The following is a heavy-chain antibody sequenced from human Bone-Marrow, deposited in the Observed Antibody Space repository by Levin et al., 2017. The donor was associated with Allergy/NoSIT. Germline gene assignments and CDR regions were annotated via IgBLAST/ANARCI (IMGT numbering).Heavy chain of an antibody. Sequence: PGGSLRLSCAASGFTFGTYSMHWVRQAPGKGLEWVALMSSDGSNKYYADSVKGRFTISRDNSKSTVFLQMSSLRDEDTAVYYCAGGENSGAVLVEYWGQGTLATVSS. J-gene: IGHJ4*02. V-gene: IGHV3-30-3*01. D-gene: IGHD3-10*01. CDR3: AGGENSGAVLVEY. CDR1: GFTFGTYS. CDR2: MSSDGSNK.